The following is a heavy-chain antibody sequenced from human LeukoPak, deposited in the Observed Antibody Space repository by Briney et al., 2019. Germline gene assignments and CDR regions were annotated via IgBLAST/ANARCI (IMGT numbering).Heavy chain of an antibody. CDR3: ARDRGQQQVPSRMLMSDY. J-gene: IGHJ4*02. CDR1: GYTFTSYG. D-gene: IGHD6-13*01. Sequence: ASVKVSCKASGYTFTSYGISWVRQAPGQGLEWMGWISAYNGNTNYAQKLQGRVTMTTDTSTSTAYMELRSLRSDDTAVYYCARDRGQQQVPSRMLMSDYWGQGTLVTVSS. CDR2: ISAYNGNT. V-gene: IGHV1-18*01.